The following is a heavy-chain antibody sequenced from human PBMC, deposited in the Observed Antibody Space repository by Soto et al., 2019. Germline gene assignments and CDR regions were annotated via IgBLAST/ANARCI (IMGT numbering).Heavy chain of an antibody. J-gene: IGHJ5*02. D-gene: IGHD6-13*01. CDR2: IYYSGST. Sequence: QLQLQESGAGLAKPSETLSLTCTVSGGSISSSSYYWGWIRQTPGKGLEWIGSIYYSGSTYYNPSLKSRVTISVDTSKNQFSLKLSSVTAADTAVYYCARQIAAANWFDPWGQGTLVTVSS. V-gene: IGHV4-39*01. CDR1: GGSISSSSYY. CDR3: ARQIAAANWFDP.